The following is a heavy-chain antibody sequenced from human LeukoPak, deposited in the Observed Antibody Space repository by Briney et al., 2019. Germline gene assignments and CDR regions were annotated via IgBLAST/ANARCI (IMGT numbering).Heavy chain of an antibody. CDR3: ARADGYSGYDYGIYFDY. Sequence: GGSLRLSCAASGFTFSSYAMSWVRQAPGKGLEWVSAISGSGGSTYYADSVKGRFTISRDNSKNTLYLQMNSLRAEDTAVYYCARADGYSGYDYGIYFDYWGQGTLVTVSS. D-gene: IGHD5-12*01. J-gene: IGHJ4*02. CDR1: GFTFSSYA. V-gene: IGHV3-23*01. CDR2: ISGSGGST.